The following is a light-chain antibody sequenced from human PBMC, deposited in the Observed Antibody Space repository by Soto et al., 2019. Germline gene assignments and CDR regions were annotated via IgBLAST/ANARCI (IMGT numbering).Light chain of an antibody. V-gene: IGKV3D-15*01. CDR3: QQYNNCGLS. Sequence: IVLTQSPATLSVSPGERDTLSCRASENVGTNLAWYQQRPGQPPRLLIYGSSTRATGISATFSGSGSRTEFTLTISSLQSEDSAVYCCQQYNNCGLSFGGGIRVDIK. CDR2: GSS. J-gene: IGKJ4*02. CDR1: ENVGTN.